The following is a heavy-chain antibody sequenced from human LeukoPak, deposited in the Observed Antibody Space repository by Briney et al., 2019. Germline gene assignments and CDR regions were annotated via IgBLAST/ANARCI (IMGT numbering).Heavy chain of an antibody. J-gene: IGHJ4*02. CDR3: AAGTGHSDFDY. Sequence: GGSLRLSCAASGFTFSSYGMNWVRQAPGKGLEWVGRIKSKTDGGTTDYAAPVKGRFSISRDDSRNTLHLQMTSLRSEDTAVYYCAAGTGHSDFDYWGRGTLVTVSS. CDR2: IKSKTDGGTT. CDR1: GFTFSSYG. D-gene: IGHD3-9*01. V-gene: IGHV3-15*01.